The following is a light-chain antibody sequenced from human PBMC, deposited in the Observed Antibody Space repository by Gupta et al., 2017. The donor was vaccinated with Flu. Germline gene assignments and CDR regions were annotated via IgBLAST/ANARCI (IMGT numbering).Light chain of an antibody. Sequence: QSAPTQPRSVSGSPGQSVTISCTGTSNDVGGYNRVSWYEQRPGKAPKIILYDVTGRPSGVPDRFSGSKSGNTASLTISGLQADDEADYYCSSHAGRVTWVFGTGTTVTVL. J-gene: IGLJ1*01. CDR2: DVT. V-gene: IGLV2-11*01. CDR3: SSHAGRVTWV. CDR1: SNDVGGYNR.